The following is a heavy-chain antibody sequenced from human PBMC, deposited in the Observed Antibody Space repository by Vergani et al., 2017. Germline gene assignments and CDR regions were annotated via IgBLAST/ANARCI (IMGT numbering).Heavy chain of an antibody. Sequence: EVQLVESGGGLVKPGGSLRLSCAASGFTFSNAWMSWVRQAPGKGLEWVGRIKSKTDGGKTDYAAPVKGRFTISRDDSKNTLYLQMNSLKTEDTAVYYCTTARYCSGGSCYGMDVWGQGTTVTVSS. J-gene: IGHJ6*02. CDR3: TTARYCSGGSCYGMDV. V-gene: IGHV3-15*01. CDR1: GFTFSNAW. D-gene: IGHD2-15*01. CDR2: IKSKTDGGKT.